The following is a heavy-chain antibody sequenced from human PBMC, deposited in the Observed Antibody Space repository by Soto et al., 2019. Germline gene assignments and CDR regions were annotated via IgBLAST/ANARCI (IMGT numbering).Heavy chain of an antibody. V-gene: IGHV3-48*03. CDR2: ISSIGVAT. CDR3: AREGRVGGIDY. CDR1: GFTFSIHE. Sequence: GGSLRLSCAASGFTFSIHEMNWVRQAPGEGLEWVSYISSIGVATYYADSVKGRFTISRDNAKNSLYLQMNSLRAEDTAVYYCAREGRVGGIDYWGQGTPVTVSS. D-gene: IGHD6-19*01. J-gene: IGHJ4*02.